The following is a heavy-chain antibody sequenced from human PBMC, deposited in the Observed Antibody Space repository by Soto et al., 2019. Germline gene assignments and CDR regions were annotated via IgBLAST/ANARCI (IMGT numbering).Heavy chain of an antibody. CDR2: IYYSGST. CDR1: GGSVSSGSYY. V-gene: IGHV4-61*01. D-gene: IGHD1-26*01. Sequence: QVQLQESGPGLVKPSETLSLTCTVSGGSVSSGSYYWSWIRQPPGKGLEWIGYIYYSGSTKYNPSHKSRATISVDTSKNQFSLKLSSVTAADTAVYYCARAGLGDGSDYWGQGTLVTVSS. J-gene: IGHJ4*02. CDR3: ARAGLGDGSDY.